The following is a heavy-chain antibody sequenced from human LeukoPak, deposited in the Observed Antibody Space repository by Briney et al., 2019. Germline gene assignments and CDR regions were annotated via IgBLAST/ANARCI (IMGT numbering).Heavy chain of an antibody. CDR3: ARVLRFGELTPDC. Sequence: ASEKVSCKASGYTFTNYDINWVRQATGQGLEWMGWMNPNRANTGYTQKFQGRVTITTDTSISTDYTELTSRRSDDTPLYHCARVLRFGELTPDCWGQGTLVTVSS. CDR2: MNPNRANT. D-gene: IGHD3-10*01. V-gene: IGHV1-8*01. CDR1: GYTFTNYD. J-gene: IGHJ4*02.